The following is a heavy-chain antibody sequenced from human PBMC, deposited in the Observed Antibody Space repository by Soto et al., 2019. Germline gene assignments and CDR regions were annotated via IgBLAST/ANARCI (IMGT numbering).Heavy chain of an antibody. Sequence: EVQLLESGGGLVQPGGSLRLSCAASGFTFSSYAMSWVRQAPGKGLEWVSAISGSGGSTYYADSVKGRFTISRDNSKKTLYLQMNSLRAEYTAVYYCAKRKVVAAAEPYYYYYMCVWGKGTTFTVSS. J-gene: IGHJ6*03. CDR1: GFTFSSYA. CDR2: ISGSGGST. D-gene: IGHD2-15*01. CDR3: AKRKVVAAAEPYYYYYMCV. V-gene: IGHV3-23*01.